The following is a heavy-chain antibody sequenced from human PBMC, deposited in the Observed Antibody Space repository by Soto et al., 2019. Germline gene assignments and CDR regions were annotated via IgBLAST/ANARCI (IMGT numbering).Heavy chain of an antibody. CDR2: ISGSGGST. V-gene: IGHV3-23*01. CDR3: AKVLSSGIAGDFDY. CDR1: GFTFSSYA. D-gene: IGHD7-27*01. Sequence: LSLTCAASGFTFSSYAMSWVRQAPGKGLEWVSAISGSGGSTYYADSVKGRFTISRDNSKNTLYLQMNSLRAEDTAVYYCAKVLSSGIAGDFDYWGQGTLVTVSS. J-gene: IGHJ4*02.